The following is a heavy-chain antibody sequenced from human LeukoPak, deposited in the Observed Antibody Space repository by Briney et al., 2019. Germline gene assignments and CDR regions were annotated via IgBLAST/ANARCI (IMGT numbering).Heavy chain of an antibody. CDR2: ISTSSIYI. D-gene: IGHD5-18*01. CDR3: TRSYGYGVDAFDI. J-gene: IGHJ3*02. V-gene: IGHV3-21*01. Sequence: GGSLRLSCAASGFTFSNYRINWVRPAPGKGLAWVSSISTSSIYIYYADSLKGRFTISKDNAKNSLYLQMNSLRAEDTAVYYCTRSYGYGVDAFDIWGQGTMVTVSS. CDR1: GFTFSNYR.